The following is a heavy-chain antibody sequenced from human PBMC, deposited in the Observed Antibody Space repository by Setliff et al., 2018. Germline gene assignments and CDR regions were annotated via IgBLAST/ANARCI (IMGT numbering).Heavy chain of an antibody. J-gene: IGHJ6*03. CDR3: ARAISGWYSAHYYYMDV. D-gene: IGHD6-19*01. Sequence: SETLSLTCAAYGGTFSDYYWTWIRQPPGKGLEWIGEINHSGTTNYHPSLRSRVTISVDTSKNQFSLKVTSVTAADTAVYYCARAISGWYSAHYYYMDVWGKGTTVTISS. V-gene: IGHV4-34*01. CDR1: GGTFSDYY. CDR2: INHSGTT.